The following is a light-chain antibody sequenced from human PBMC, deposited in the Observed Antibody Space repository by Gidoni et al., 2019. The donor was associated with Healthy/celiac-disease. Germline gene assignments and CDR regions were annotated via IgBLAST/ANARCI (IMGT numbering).Light chain of an antibody. V-gene: IGKV3-15*01. J-gene: IGKJ1*01. Sequence: EIVMTQSPATLSVSPGERATLSCRASQSVSNNFGWYQQKPGQAPRLLIYGASTGATGIPARFSGSGSGTEFTLTISSVESEDVAVYYCQQYHNWPRTFGQGTKVEIK. CDR3: QQYHNWPRT. CDR2: GAS. CDR1: QSVSNN.